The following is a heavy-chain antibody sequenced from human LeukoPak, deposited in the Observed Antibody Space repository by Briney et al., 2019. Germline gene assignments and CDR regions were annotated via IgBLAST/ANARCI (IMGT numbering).Heavy chain of an antibody. CDR2: INHSGST. Sequence: PSETLSLTCAVYGGSFSGYYWSWIRQPPGKGLEWIGEINHSGSTNYNPSLKSRVTISVDTSKNQFSLKLSSVTAADTAVYYCARAPGSSWYLVYWGQGTLVTVSS. D-gene: IGHD6-13*01. V-gene: IGHV4-34*01. CDR3: ARAPGSSWYLVY. J-gene: IGHJ4*02. CDR1: GGSFSGYY.